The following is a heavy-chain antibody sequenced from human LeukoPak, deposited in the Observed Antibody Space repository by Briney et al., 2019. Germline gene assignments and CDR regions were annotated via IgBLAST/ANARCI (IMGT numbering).Heavy chain of an antibody. CDR1: GGSISSFY. CDR2: MSYSGST. CDR3: ARDSGYYDSSGYYALNYFDY. Sequence: SETLSLTCAVSGGSISSFYWSWIRQPPGKGLEWIAYMSYSGSTNYNPSLKSRVTISLDTSKNQFSLKLTSVTAADTAVYYCARDSGYYDSSGYYALNYFDYWGQGAPVTVSS. J-gene: IGHJ4*02. D-gene: IGHD3-22*01. V-gene: IGHV4-59*01.